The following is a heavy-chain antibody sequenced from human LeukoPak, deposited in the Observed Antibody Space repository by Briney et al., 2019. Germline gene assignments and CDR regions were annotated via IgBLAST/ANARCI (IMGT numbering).Heavy chain of an antibody. J-gene: IGHJ4*02. CDR2: ISGSGGST. Sequence: GGSLRLSCAASGFTFSDYAMSWVRQAPGKGLEWVSTISGSGGSTYYADSVKGRFTISRDNSKNTLYLQMNSLRVEDTAVYYCAKERDYYRSGGYYRVRYFDYWGQGTLVTVSS. CDR1: GFTFSDYA. V-gene: IGHV3-23*01. D-gene: IGHD3-22*01. CDR3: AKERDYYRSGGYYRVRYFDY.